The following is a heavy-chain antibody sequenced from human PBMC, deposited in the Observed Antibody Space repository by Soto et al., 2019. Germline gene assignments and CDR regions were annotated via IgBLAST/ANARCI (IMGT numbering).Heavy chain of an antibody. V-gene: IGHV3-33*01. D-gene: IGHD3-10*02. CDR2: IRFDGSNI. CDR1: ESIFRGYG. Sequence: QVQMVESGGGVVQPGGSLRLSCAVSESIFRGYGMHWVRQAPGKGLEWVAIIRFDGSNIHYSDYVMGRITISRENSKNMLYLEMNNLRVEDTAVYYCARDGVGVTTFWGFLDYWGQGTLVTVSA. CDR3: ARDGVGVTTFWGFLDY. J-gene: IGHJ4*02.